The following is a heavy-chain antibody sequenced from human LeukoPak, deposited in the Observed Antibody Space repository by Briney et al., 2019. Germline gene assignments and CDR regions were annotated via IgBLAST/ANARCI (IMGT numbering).Heavy chain of an antibody. CDR2: IKSKTDGGTT. D-gene: IGHD3-10*01. V-gene: IGHV3-15*07. CDR1: GFTFSNAW. Sequence: PGGSLSLSCAASGFTFSNAWMNWVRQAPGKGLEWVGRIKSKTDGGTTDYAAPVKGRFTISRDDSKNTLYLQMNSLKTEDTAVYYCTTGYYYGSGSYSNDIYYYYYGMDVWGQGTTVTVPS. CDR3: TTGYYYGSGSYSNDIYYYYYGMDV. J-gene: IGHJ6*02.